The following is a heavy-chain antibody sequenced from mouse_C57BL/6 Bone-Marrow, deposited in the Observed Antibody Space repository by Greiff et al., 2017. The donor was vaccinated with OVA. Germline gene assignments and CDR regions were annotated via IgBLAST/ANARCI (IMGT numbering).Heavy chain of an antibody. CDR3: DGDDGDYAPDY. CDR2: IHPDSGST. V-gene: IGHV1-64*01. CDR1: GYTFTSYW. Sequence: QVQLQQPGAELVKPGASVKLSCKASGYTFTSYWMHWVKQRPGQGLEWIGMIHPDSGSTDYNEKFKSKATLTVDKSSSTAYMQLSSLTSEDSAVYCGDGDDGDYAPDYWGKGTTLTVSS. J-gene: IGHJ2*01. D-gene: IGHD2-3*01.